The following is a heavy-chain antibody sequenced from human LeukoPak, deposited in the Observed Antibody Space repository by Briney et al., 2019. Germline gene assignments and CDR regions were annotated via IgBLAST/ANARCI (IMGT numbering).Heavy chain of an antibody. CDR3: ARHGSIVVVPTAPGFDC. CDR1: GYSISSGYY. CDR2: IYHSGST. J-gene: IGHJ4*02. Sequence: PSETLSLTCAVSGYSISSGYYWGWIRQPPGKGLEWTGSIYHSGSTYYNPSLKSPVTISVETSTTQFSLKLSFVTAADTAVYFCARHGSIVVVPTAPGFDCWGQGTLVTVSS. V-gene: IGHV4-38-2*01. D-gene: IGHD2-2*01.